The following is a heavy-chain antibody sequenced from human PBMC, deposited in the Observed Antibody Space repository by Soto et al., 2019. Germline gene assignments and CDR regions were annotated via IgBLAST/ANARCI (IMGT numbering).Heavy chain of an antibody. CDR1: GFTFSSYW. CDR3: AREQLQVVISDY. J-gene: IGHJ4*02. CDR2: IKQDGSEK. D-gene: IGHD6-13*01. V-gene: IGHV3-7*01. Sequence: EVQLVESGGGLVQPGGSLRLSCAASGFTFSSYWMNWVRQAPGKGLEWVANIKQDGSEKYYVDSVKGRFTISRDNTKNSLYLQMNSLRAEDTAVYYCAREQLQVVISDYWGQGTLVTVSS.